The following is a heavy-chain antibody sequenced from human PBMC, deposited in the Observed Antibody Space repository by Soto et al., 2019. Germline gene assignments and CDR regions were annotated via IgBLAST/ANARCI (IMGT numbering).Heavy chain of an antibody. CDR2: IKQDGSEK. CDR3: ARGTRPIDY. J-gene: IGHJ4*02. D-gene: IGHD1-7*01. Sequence: PGGSLRLSCVASGFTLSNYWMSWVRQALGKGLEWVADIKQDGSEKFYVDSVKGRFTISRDDAKNSLFLQMNSLRAGDTAVYYCARGTRPIDYWGQGSLVTVSS. V-gene: IGHV3-7*01. CDR1: GFTLSNYW.